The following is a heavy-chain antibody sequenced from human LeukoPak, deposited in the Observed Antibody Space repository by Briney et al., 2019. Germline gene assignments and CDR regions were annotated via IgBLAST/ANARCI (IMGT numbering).Heavy chain of an antibody. J-gene: IGHJ5*02. CDR2: IYHSGST. D-gene: IGHD3-22*01. CDR3: ATSYYDSSGSPWWFDP. CDR1: GYSISSGYY. V-gene: IGHV4-38-2*02. Sequence: SETLSLTCTVSGYSISSGYYWGWIRQPPGKGLEWIGSIYHSGSTYYNPSLKSRVAISVDTSKNQFSLKLSSVTAADTAVYYCATSYYDSSGSPWWFDPWGQGTLVTVSS.